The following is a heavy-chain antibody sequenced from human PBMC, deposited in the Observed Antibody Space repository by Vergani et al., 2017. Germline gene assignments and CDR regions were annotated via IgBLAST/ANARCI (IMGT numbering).Heavy chain of an antibody. J-gene: IGHJ5*02. D-gene: IGHD3-22*01. CDR3: ARRASYYYDRSGQYNEGCLDA. CDR2: TIPMLGAT. CDR1: VGTFSSYA. V-gene: IGHV1-69*13. Sequence: QVQLVQSGAEVKKPGSSVKVSCKASVGTFSSYAIRWVRQAPGQGLEWMGRTIPMLGATNYAQKFQGRVTITADESTSTAYMELSSLRYEDTGVYYCARRASYYYDRSGQYNEGCLDAWGQGTLVTVSS.